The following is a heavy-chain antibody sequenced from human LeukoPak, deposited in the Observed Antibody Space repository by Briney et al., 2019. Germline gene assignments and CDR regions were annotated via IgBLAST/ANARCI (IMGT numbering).Heavy chain of an antibody. J-gene: IGHJ5*02. CDR2: IYTSGST. V-gene: IGHV4-4*07. CDR3: ARAKGYCSSTSCYDLSGDYSNWFDP. Sequence: SETLSLTCTVSGRSISSYYWSWIRQPAGKGLEWIGRIYTSGSTNYNPSLKSRATMSVDTSKNQFSLKLSSVTAADTAVYHCARAKGYCSSTSCYDLSGDYSNWFDPWGQGTLVTVSS. CDR1: GRSISSYY. D-gene: IGHD2-2*01.